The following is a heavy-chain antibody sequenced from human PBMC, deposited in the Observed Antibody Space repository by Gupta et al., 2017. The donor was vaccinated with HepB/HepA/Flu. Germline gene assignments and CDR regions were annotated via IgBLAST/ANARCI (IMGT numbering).Heavy chain of an antibody. D-gene: IGHD1-1*01. CDR3: AREVDVPSTTEAFDF. Sequence: QVQLQESGPGLVKPSQTLSLTCTVSGGSITRTGYFWSWIRQHPGKGLEWIGYIYYNGNSYYNPSLESRVTISRDTSTNQFSLRLTSVTAADTAMYYCAREVDVPSTTEAFDFWGQGTMVTVSP. J-gene: IGHJ3*01. CDR1: GGSITRTGYF. V-gene: IGHV4-31*03. CDR2: IYYNGNS.